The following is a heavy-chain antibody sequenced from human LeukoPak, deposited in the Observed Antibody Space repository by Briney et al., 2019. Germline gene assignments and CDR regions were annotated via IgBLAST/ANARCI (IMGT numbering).Heavy chain of an antibody. CDR3: ARTPRVGCSSTSCYPHYYYYMDV. CDR2: IKQDGREK. J-gene: IGHJ6*03. CDR1: GFTFSSYW. Sequence: GGSLRLSCAASGFTFSSYWMSWVRQAPGKGLEWVANIKQDGREKYYVDSVKGRFTISRDNAKNSLYLQMNSLRAEDTAVYYCARTPRVGCSSTSCYPHYYYYMDVWGKGTTVTISS. D-gene: IGHD2-2*01. V-gene: IGHV3-7*01.